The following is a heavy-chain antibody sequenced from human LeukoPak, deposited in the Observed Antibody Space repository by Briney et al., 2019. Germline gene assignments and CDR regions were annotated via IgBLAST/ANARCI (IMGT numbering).Heavy chain of an antibody. D-gene: IGHD1-26*01. J-gene: IGHJ4*02. CDR3: ARGYSGSYYDFDY. V-gene: IGHV1-2*02. Sequence: GASVKVSCKASGYTFTGYYMHWVRQAPGQGLEWMGWINPNSGGTNYAQKLQGRVTMTTDTSTSTAYMELRSLRSDDTAVYYCARGYSGSYYDFDYWGQGTLVTVSS. CDR2: INPNSGGT. CDR1: GYTFTGYY.